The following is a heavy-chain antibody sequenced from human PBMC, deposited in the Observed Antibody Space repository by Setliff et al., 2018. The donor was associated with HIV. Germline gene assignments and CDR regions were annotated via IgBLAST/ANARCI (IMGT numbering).Heavy chain of an antibody. CDR3: VRAEITMFINPPEFW. CDR2: ISHSGST. Sequence: PSETLSLTCGVSGIPIDRVYSWAWIRQPPGKGLEWIGTISHSGSTHYNSPLQGRISISIDTSKNQFSLTLTSVTATDTAMYYCVRAEITMFINPPEFWWGQGTLVTVSS. J-gene: IGHJ4*02. V-gene: IGHV4-38-2*01. CDR1: GIPIDRVYS. D-gene: IGHD3-10*02.